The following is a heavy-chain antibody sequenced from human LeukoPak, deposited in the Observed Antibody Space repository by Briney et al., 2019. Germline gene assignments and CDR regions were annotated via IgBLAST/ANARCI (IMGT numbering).Heavy chain of an antibody. D-gene: IGHD1-26*01. CDR1: GGSISSSSYY. Sequence: SETLSLTCTVSGGSISSSSYYWGWIRQPPGKGLEWIGSIYYSGSTYYNPSLKSRVTISVDTSKNQFSLKLSSVTAADTAVYYCARVVGATGAFDIWGQGTMVTVSS. CDR2: IYYSGST. V-gene: IGHV4-39*07. J-gene: IGHJ3*02. CDR3: ARVVGATGAFDI.